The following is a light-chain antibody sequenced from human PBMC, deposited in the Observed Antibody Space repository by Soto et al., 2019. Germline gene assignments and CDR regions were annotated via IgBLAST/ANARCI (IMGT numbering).Light chain of an antibody. Sequence: EIVLTQSPATLSLSPGERATLSCRASQSVSSYLAWYQQKPGQAPRLLIYDASNRATGIPARFSGSGSGTDFTLTISGLEPEDFAVYYCQQRSNWPPLTFGGGTRWISN. CDR3: QQRSNWPPLT. CDR1: QSVSSY. V-gene: IGKV3-11*01. CDR2: DAS. J-gene: IGKJ4*01.